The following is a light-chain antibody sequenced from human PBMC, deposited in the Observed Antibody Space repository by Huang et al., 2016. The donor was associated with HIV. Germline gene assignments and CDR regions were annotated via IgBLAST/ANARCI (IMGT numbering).Light chain of an antibody. Sequence: DIIMSQSPESLTVSLGERATHNCRSSQSVYASSTSKDYMAWFQQKPGQPPKLLLFWASSREVGVPDRFSGSGSGTHFTLTIANLQPEDAAIYYCQQYYSLPQTFGQGTRV. J-gene: IGKJ1*01. CDR2: WAS. CDR1: QSVYASSTSKDY. V-gene: IGKV4-1*01. CDR3: QQYYSLPQT.